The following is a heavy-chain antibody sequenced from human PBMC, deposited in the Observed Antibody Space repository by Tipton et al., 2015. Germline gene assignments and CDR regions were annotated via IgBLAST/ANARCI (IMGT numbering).Heavy chain of an antibody. CDR1: GVSISGTSYY. Sequence: GLVKPSETLSLTCTVSGVSISGTSYYWGWIRQPPGKGLEWIGSIYESGTTYYNPSLKSRVIISVDTAKNQFSLKLSSVTAADTAVYYCARTFHDVWGRANWFDPWGQGTLVTVSS. V-gene: IGHV4-39*07. J-gene: IGHJ5*02. CDR2: IYESGTT. CDR3: ARTFHDVWGRANWFDP. D-gene: IGHD3-3*01.